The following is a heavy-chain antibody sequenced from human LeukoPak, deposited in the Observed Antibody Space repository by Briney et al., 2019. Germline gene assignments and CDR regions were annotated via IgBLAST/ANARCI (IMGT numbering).Heavy chain of an antibody. CDR3: VRALSGDSDY. D-gene: IGHD4-17*01. CDR1: GFTFSSYG. Sequence: SGGSLTLSCAASGFTFSSYGMHWVRQAPGKGLEWVAVISYDGSNKYYTDYVKGRFIISRDNSQYTLYLQMNSLTHADMAIYDGVRALSGDSDYWGQGTLVTVSS. J-gene: IGHJ4*02. CDR2: ISYDGSNK. V-gene: IGHV3-30*03.